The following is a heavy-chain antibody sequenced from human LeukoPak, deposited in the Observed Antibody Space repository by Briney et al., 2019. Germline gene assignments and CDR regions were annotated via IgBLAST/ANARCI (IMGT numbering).Heavy chain of an antibody. CDR1: KLTFSSYS. J-gene: IGHJ4*02. CDR3: ARDLGSIVDY. V-gene: IGHV3-21*01. D-gene: IGHD3-10*01. CDR2: ISSSSSYI. Sequence: GGPLRLSCAASKLTFSSYSMNWVRQAPGKGLEWVSSISSSSSYIYYADSVKGRFTISRDNAKNSLYLQMNSLRAEDTAVYYCARDLGSIVDYWGQGTLVTVSS.